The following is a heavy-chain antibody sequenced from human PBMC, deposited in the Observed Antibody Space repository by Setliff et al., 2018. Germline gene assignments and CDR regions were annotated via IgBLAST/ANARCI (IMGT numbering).Heavy chain of an antibody. CDR1: GYTFTDYG. CDR2: ISPYTGNT. CDR3: ARRPIALAGYRKGAFDI. J-gene: IGHJ3*02. V-gene: IGHV1-18*01. D-gene: IGHD6-19*01. Sequence: ASVKVSCKASGYTFTDYGISWVRQAPGQGLEWMGWISPYTGNTFYAQKFRGRVTMTTDISTSTVYMELRTLRSDDTAVYYCARRPIALAGYRKGAFDIWGQGTMVTVSS.